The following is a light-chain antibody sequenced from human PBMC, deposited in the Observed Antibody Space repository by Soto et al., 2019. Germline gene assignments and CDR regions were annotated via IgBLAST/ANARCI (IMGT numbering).Light chain of an antibody. J-gene: IGKJ1*01. CDR2: GAS. V-gene: IGKV3-15*01. CDR1: QSVSSN. CDR3: QQYNNWPLT. Sequence: EIVMTHSPATLSVSPGERDTLSCRASQSVSSNLAWYQQKPGQAPRLLIYGASTRATGIPARFSGSGSGTEFTLTISSLQSEDFAVYYCQQYNNWPLTFGQGTKVEIK.